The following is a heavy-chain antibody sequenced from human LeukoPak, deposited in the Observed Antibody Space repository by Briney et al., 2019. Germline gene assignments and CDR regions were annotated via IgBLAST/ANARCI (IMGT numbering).Heavy chain of an antibody. D-gene: IGHD6-25*01. J-gene: IGHJ6*02. CDR1: GFTFRNFW. Sequence: GGSLRLSCAASGFTFRNFWMTWVRQAPGKGPEWVANIKQDGSEKHYMDSVKGRFTISRDNAKNSLYLQMNSLRAEDTAVYYCGGPNPLLERPSAMDVWGQGTTVTVSS. CDR3: GGPNPLLERPSAMDV. CDR2: IKQDGSEK. V-gene: IGHV3-7*03.